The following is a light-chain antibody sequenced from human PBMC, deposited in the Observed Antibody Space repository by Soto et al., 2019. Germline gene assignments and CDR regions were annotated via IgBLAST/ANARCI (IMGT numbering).Light chain of an antibody. CDR2: GAS. CDR1: QSVSSN. V-gene: IGKV3-15*01. J-gene: IGKJ1*01. Sequence: EIVMTQSPATLSVSPGERATLSCRASQSVSSNLAWYQQKPGQAPRLLIYGASTSATGIPARFSGSGSGTEFTITISSLQSEDFAVYYCQQYNNWPLAFGEGTKVEIK. CDR3: QQYNNWPLA.